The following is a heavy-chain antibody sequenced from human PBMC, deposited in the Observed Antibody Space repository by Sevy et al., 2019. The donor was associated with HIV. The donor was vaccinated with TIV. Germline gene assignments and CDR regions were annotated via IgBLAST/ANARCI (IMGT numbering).Heavy chain of an antibody. CDR1: GYTFTNYH. D-gene: IGHD1-26*01. Sequence: ASVKVSCTASGYTFTNYHITWVRQAPGQGHEWMGWITANNGKTNYAQSLQGRVTMTTDTSTNTAYMELRSLRSDDTAVYYCARAPSGSQGPGQYFRHSGQGTVVTVSS. CDR3: ARAPSGSQGPGQYFRH. V-gene: IGHV1-18*01. CDR2: ITANNGKT. J-gene: IGHJ1*01.